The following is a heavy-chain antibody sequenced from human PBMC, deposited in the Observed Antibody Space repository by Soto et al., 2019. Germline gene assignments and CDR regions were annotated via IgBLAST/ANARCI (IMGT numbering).Heavy chain of an antibody. CDR2: IRSKAYGGTT. V-gene: IGHV3-49*04. CDR1: GFTFGDYA. CDR3: TQSPQWLEQSGY. D-gene: IGHD6-19*01. J-gene: IGHJ4*02. Sequence: LRLSCTASGFTFGDYAMSWVRQAPGKGLEWVGFIRSKAYGGTTEYAASVKGRFTISRDDSKSIAYLQMNSLKTEDTAVYYCTQSPQWLEQSGYWGQGTLVTVSS.